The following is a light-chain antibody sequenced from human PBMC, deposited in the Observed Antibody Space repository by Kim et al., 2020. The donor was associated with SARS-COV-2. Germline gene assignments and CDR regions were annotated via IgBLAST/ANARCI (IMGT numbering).Light chain of an antibody. CDR1: QSLGRW. CDR2: DVS. V-gene: IGKV1-5*01. J-gene: IGKJ2*01. CDR3: QQYRSFYT. Sequence: DIQMTQSPSTLSASLGDRVTITCRASQSLGRWLAWYQQKPGKAPKLLIYDVSTLKTGVPSRFSGNGFETEFTLTISSLQPDDFATYYCQQYRSFYTFGQGTKPEI.